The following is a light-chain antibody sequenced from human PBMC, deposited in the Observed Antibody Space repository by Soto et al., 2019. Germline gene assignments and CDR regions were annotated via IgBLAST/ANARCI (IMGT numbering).Light chain of an antibody. CDR2: GAS. V-gene: IGKV3-20*01. CDR3: QQYGSSPYT. J-gene: IGKJ2*01. Sequence: EIVLTQSPGTLSLSAGERATLSCRASQSVSSGYLAWYQQKPGQAPRLLMYGASRRATGFPDRFSGSGSGTDFTLTISRLEPEDFAVYYCQQYGSSPYTFGQGTKLEIK. CDR1: QSVSSGY.